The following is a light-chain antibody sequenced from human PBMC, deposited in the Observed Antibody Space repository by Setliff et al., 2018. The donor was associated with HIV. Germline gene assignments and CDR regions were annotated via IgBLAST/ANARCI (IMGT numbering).Light chain of an antibody. CDR3: SSYTSSSTSYV. CDR2: EVS. V-gene: IGLV2-14*01. Sequence: QSALTQPASVSGSPGQSITISCTGTSSDVGGYNYVSWYQQHPGKAPKFMIYEVSNRPSGVSNRFSGSKSGNTASLTISGLQAEDEADYYCSSYTSSSTSYVFGTGTKVT. J-gene: IGLJ1*01. CDR1: SSDVGGYNY.